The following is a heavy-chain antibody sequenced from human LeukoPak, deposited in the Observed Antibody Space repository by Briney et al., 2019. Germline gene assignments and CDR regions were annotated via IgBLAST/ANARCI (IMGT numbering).Heavy chain of an antibody. CDR3: AKSGTYSSSSGYIDS. Sequence: GRSLRLSCAASRLTFDGYAMHWVRQAPGKGLEWVSSISWNSGNTDYAASVKGRFTISRDNAKKSLHLQMNSLRVEDTALYYCAKSGTYSSSSGYIDSWGQGTLVTVSS. V-gene: IGHV3-9*01. D-gene: IGHD6-6*01. J-gene: IGHJ4*02. CDR2: ISWNSGNT. CDR1: RLTFDGYA.